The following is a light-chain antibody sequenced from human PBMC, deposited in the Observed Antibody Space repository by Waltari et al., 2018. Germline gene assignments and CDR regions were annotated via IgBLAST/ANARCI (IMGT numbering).Light chain of an antibody. Sequence: YVLTQPPSVSGAPRRPAKLTCGGNKVAALSVHWFQQRPGRAPVVVNQDDSDRPSGIPERFSGSNSGNTATLTISGVEAGDEADYYCQVWHSSGGVFGGGTRLTVL. CDR3: QVWHSSGGV. CDR1: KVAALS. CDR2: DDS. J-gene: IGLJ2*01. V-gene: IGLV3-21*01.